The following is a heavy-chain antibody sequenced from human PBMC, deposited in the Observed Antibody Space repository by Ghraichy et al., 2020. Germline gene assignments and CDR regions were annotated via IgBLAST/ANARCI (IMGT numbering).Heavy chain of an antibody. V-gene: IGHV5-51*01. J-gene: IGHJ4*02. CDR1: GYSFANFW. D-gene: IGHD6-6*01. Sequence: GESLNISCKGSGYSFANFWIAWVRQMPGKGLEWMGTIYPTDSDTTYSPSFQGQVTISVDTSISTAYLQWSSLKASDTAMYYCAVGSSGFLYFDYWGQGTLVTVSS. CDR3: AVGSSGFLYFDY. CDR2: IYPTDSDT.